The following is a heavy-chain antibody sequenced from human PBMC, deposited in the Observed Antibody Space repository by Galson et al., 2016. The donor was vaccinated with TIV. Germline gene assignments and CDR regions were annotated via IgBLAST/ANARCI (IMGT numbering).Heavy chain of an antibody. Sequence: SVKVSCKAFGYTFTRFGISWVRQAPGQGLEWMGWISGYTGDSNFAQKFQGRVTLTTDTSTSTAYMELRSLRSDDTAVYYCAREYYYYAMDVWGQGTTVTVSS. J-gene: IGHJ6*02. V-gene: IGHV1-18*01. CDR1: GYTFTRFG. CDR2: ISGYTGDS. CDR3: AREYYYYAMDV.